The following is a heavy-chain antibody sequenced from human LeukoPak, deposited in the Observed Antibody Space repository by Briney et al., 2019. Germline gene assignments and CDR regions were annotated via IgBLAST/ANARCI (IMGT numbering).Heavy chain of an antibody. CDR1: GGTFISYA. CDR2: IIPIFGTA. Sequence: ASVKVSCKASGGTFISYAISWVRQAPGQGLEWMGGIIPIFGTANYAQKFQGRVTITADESTSTAYMELSSLRSEDRAVYYCARVSSYDSSGFDYWGQGTLVTVSS. V-gene: IGHV1-69*01. D-gene: IGHD3-22*01. CDR3: ARVSSYDSSGFDY. J-gene: IGHJ4*02.